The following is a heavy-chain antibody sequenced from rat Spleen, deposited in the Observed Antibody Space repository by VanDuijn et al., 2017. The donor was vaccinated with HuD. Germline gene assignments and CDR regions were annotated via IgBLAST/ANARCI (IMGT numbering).Heavy chain of an antibody. Sequence: EVQLVESGAGLGQPGRSLKLSCAASGFTFSIYGMHRIRQVPTKGLEWIASISPTGGRTNYRNSLKGRLTVSRDTAKITLYLQMESLRSEDTATYYCARRARYFDYWVQGVMVTVSS. CDR1: GFTFSIYG. CDR3: ARRARYFDY. V-gene: IGHV5-19*01. CDR2: ISPTGGRT. D-gene: IGHD4-1*01. J-gene: IGHJ2*01.